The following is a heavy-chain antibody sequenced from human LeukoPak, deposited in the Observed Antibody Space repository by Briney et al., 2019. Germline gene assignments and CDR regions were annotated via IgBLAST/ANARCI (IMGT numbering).Heavy chain of an antibody. CDR1: GGSISSGSYY. CDR3: ARDDAKWELLYY. CDR2: IYTSGST. V-gene: IGHV4-61*02. D-gene: IGHD1-26*01. Sequence: SETLSLTCTVSGGSISSGSYYWSWIRQPAGKGLEWIGRIYTSGSTNYNPSLKSRVTISVDTSKNQFSLKLSSVTAADTAVYYCARDDAKWELLYYWGQGTLVTVSS. J-gene: IGHJ4*02.